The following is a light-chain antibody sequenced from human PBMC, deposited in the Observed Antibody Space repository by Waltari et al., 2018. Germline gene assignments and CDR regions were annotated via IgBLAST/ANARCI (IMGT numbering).Light chain of an antibody. V-gene: IGKV3-11*02. Sequence: EIVFTQSPATLSLSPGERATLSRRASQRVSTVLAWYPHKHRQAPRLLTYVVSHRATRVPARFSGSVSGRDFTLTISSLEPEDFAVYYCQQRSNWRSITFGQGTRLEIK. CDR2: VVS. J-gene: IGKJ5*01. CDR3: QQRSNWRSIT. CDR1: QRVSTV.